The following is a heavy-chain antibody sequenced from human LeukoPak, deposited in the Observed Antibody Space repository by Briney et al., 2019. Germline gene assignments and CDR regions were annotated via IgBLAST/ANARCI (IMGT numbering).Heavy chain of an antibody. CDR3: ARASMRRRDGYNRHYEIDY. CDR2: VYYSDKT. V-gene: IGHV4-59*01. J-gene: IGHJ4*02. D-gene: IGHD5-24*01. Sequence: SETLSLTCTVSNDSFSNYYWTWLRQSPGKALEWIGYVYYSDKTHYNPSLKSRVFISVDTSQNQFSLRLRSVTAADTAVYYCARASMRRRDGYNRHYEIDYWGQGTLVTVS. CDR1: NDSFSNYY.